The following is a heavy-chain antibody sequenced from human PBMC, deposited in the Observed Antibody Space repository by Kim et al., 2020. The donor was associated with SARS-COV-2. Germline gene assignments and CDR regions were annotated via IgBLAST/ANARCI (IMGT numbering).Heavy chain of an antibody. CDR2: IYYRGVP. D-gene: IGHD3-3*01. J-gene: IGHJ6*01. V-gene: IGHV4-59*13. Sequence: SETLSLTCTVSGGSISIYYWRCIRPPPGKGLEWIGYIYYRGVPNYNPSLTSRVTISVDTSKNQFALKRSSVTAAVTAVYYCASVKRIPIFGLVREIDLWG. CDR3: ASVKRIPIFGLVREIDL. CDR1: GGSISIYY.